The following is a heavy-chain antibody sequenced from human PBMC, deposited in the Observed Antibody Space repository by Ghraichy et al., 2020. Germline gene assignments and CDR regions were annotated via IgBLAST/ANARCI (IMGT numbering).Heavy chain of an antibody. CDR1: GYTFTNYG. Sequence: ASVKVSYKASGYTFTNYGITWVRQAPGQGLEWMGWISAYNGNTNYAQKFQGRVTMTTDTSTSTAYMELRSLRSDDTAVYYCARGGTDCSGDRCPHNWFDPWGQGTLVTVSS. D-gene: IGHD2-15*01. CDR2: ISAYNGNT. J-gene: IGHJ5*02. CDR3: ARGGTDCSGDRCPHNWFDP. V-gene: IGHV1-18*01.